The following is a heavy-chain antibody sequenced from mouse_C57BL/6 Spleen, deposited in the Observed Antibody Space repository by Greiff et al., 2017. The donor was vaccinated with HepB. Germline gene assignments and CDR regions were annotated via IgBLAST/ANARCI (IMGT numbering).Heavy chain of an antibody. V-gene: IGHV1-26*01. D-gene: IGHD6-2*01. CDR3: ARDGLSWYFDV. Sequence: EVKVVESGPELVKPGASVKISCKASGYTFTDYYMNWVKQSHGKSLEWIGDINPNNGGTSYNQKFKGKATLTVDKSSSTAYMELRSLTSEDSAVYYCARDGLSWYFDVWGTGTTVTVSS. CDR1: GYTFTDYY. J-gene: IGHJ1*03. CDR2: INPNNGGT.